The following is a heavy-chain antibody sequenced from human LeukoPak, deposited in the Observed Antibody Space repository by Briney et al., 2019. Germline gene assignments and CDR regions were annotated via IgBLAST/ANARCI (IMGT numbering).Heavy chain of an antibody. Sequence: SETLSLTCTVSGGSISSYYWSWIRQPPGKGLEWIGYIYYSGSTNYNPSLKSRVTISVDTSKNQFSLKLRSVTAADTAVYYCARALCINGICEWFDPWGQGTLVTVSS. V-gene: IGHV4-59*08. J-gene: IGHJ5*02. CDR3: ARALCINGICEWFDP. D-gene: IGHD2-8*01. CDR2: IYYSGST. CDR1: GGSISSYY.